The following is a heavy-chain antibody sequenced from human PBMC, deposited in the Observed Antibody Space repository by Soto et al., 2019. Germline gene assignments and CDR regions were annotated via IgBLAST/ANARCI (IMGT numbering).Heavy chain of an antibody. CDR1: GGIFSTYA. CDR3: ARARDDDGSVNYYNRIDS. CDR2: IIPIFGTP. V-gene: IGHV1-69*01. J-gene: IGHJ4*02. D-gene: IGHD3-10*01. Sequence: QVQLVQSGAEVKKPGSSVKVSCKASGGIFSTYAISWLRQAPGQGLEWMGGIIPIFGTPNYAQRFQGRVTITAEESTSTAYMELSRQRSEDTAVYYCARARDDDGSVNYYNRIDSWRQGSPLTVSS.